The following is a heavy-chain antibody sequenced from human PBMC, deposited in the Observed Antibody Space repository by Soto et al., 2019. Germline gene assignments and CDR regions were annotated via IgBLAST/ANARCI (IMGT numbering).Heavy chain of an antibody. D-gene: IGHD1-26*01. Sequence: SVKVSCKASGGTFSSYAISWVRQAPGQGLEWMGGIIPIFGTANYAQKFQGRVTITADESTSTAYMELSSLRSEDTAVYYCAREGPAEVGATFHYYYGMDVWGQGTTVTVSS. J-gene: IGHJ6*02. CDR1: GGTFSSYA. CDR3: AREGPAEVGATFHYYYGMDV. CDR2: IIPIFGTA. V-gene: IGHV1-69*13.